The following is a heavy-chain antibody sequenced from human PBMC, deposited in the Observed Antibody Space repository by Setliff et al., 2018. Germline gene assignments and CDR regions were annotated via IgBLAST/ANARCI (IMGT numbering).Heavy chain of an antibody. V-gene: IGHV4-39*07. Sequence: PSETLSLTCTVSGGSISSSSYYWGWIRQPPGKGLEWIGSIYYSGSTYYNPSLKSRVTTSVDTSKNQFSLKLSSVTAADTAVYYCARVLAAAGYYYYGMDVWGQGTTVTVSS. CDR1: GGSISSSSYY. CDR2: IYYSGST. J-gene: IGHJ6*02. D-gene: IGHD6-13*01. CDR3: ARVLAAAGYYYYGMDV.